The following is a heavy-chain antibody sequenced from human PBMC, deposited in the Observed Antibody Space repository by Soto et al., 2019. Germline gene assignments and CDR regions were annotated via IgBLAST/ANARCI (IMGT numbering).Heavy chain of an antibody. CDR3: ARGGDTAAGYYFDY. CDR2: ISSSSSYT. V-gene: IGHV3-11*06. D-gene: IGHD6-13*01. J-gene: IGHJ4*02. Sequence: GGSLRLSCAASGFTFSDYYMSWIRQAPGKGLEWVSYISSSSSYTNYADSVKGRFTISRDNAKNSLYLQMDSLRAEDTAVYYCARGGDTAAGYYFDYWGQGTLVTVSS. CDR1: GFTFSDYY.